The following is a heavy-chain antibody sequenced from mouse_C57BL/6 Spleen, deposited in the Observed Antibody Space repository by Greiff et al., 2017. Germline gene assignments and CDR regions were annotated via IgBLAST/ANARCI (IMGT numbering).Heavy chain of an antibody. Sequence: EVKVEESGGGLVKPGGSLKLSCAASGFTFSSYAMSWVRQTPEKRLEWVATISDGGSYTYYPDNVKGRFTISRDNAKNNLYLQMSHLKSEDTAMYYCAPNWDGFAYWGQGTLVTVSA. CDR3: APNWDGFAY. D-gene: IGHD4-1*02. CDR1: GFTFSSYA. CDR2: ISDGGSYT. J-gene: IGHJ3*01. V-gene: IGHV5-4*03.